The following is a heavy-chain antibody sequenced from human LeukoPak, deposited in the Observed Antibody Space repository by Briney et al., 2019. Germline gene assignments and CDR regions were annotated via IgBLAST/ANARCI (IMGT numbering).Heavy chain of an antibody. CDR3: ARLLLWFGEPLGFDL. D-gene: IGHD3-10*01. CDR1: GFTFSSYG. Sequence: PGGSLRLSCAASGFTFSSYGMHWVRQAPGKGLEWVAVISYDGSNKCYADSVKGRFTISRDNSKNTLYLQMNSLRAEDTAEYYCARLLLWFGEPLGFDLWGRGTLVTVSS. V-gene: IGHV3-30*03. J-gene: IGHJ2*01. CDR2: ISYDGSNK.